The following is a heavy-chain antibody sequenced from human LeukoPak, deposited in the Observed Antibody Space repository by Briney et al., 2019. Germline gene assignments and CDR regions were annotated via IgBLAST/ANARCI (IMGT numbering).Heavy chain of an antibody. CDR2: ISSSGSTI. D-gene: IGHD3-10*01. Sequence: GGSLRLSCAASGFTFSSYEMNWVRQAPGKGLEWVSYISSSGSTIYYADSVKGRFTISRDNAKNSLYLQMNSLRAEDTAVYYCARWVRGEHYYYYGMDVWGQGTTVTVSS. CDR3: ARWVRGEHYYYYGMDV. J-gene: IGHJ6*02. CDR1: GFTFSSYE. V-gene: IGHV3-48*03.